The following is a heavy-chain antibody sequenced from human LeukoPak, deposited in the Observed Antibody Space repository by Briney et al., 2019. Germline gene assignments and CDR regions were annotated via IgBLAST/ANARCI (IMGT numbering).Heavy chain of an antibody. CDR3: ARASYGSGSYKY. Sequence: PSQTLSLTCTVSGGSISSGSYYWSWIRQPAGKGLEWIGRVYTSGSTNYNPSLKSRVTMSVDTSKNQISLKLSSVTAADTAVYYCARASYGSGSYKYWGQGTLVTVSS. J-gene: IGHJ4*02. CDR2: VYTSGST. V-gene: IGHV4-61*02. D-gene: IGHD3-10*01. CDR1: GGSISSGSYY.